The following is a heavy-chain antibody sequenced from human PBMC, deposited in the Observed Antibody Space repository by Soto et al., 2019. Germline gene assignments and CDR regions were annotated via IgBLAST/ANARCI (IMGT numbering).Heavy chain of an antibody. V-gene: IGHV1-18*04. J-gene: IGHJ3*02. CDR2: ISPYNANT. Sequence: ASVKVSCKASGYTFTNHGINWVRQAPGQGLEWMGWISPYNANTNYAQKLQGRVTMTTDTSTSTAYMDLRSLTSDDTAVYYCARERVAGFCEVAIYIWGQGTMVTVSS. CDR3: ARERVAGFCEVAIYI. D-gene: IGHD3-3*01. CDR1: GYTFTNHG.